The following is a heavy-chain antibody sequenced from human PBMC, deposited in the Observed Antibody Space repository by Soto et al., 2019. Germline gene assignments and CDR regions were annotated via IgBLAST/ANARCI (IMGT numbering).Heavy chain of an antibody. CDR2: IMSDGSDT. V-gene: IGHV3-74*01. CDR3: ARSRGSGGVEYNMDV. CDR1: GFTFSSYW. J-gene: IGHJ6*02. Sequence: EVQLVESGGGLVQPGGSLRLSCAASGFTFSSYWMHWVRQGPGEGLVWVSRIMSDGSDTTYADSVKGRFTISRDNAKNTLYLQMNRLRAEDTAVYHCARSRGSGGVEYNMDVWGQGTTVTVSS. D-gene: IGHD3-16*01.